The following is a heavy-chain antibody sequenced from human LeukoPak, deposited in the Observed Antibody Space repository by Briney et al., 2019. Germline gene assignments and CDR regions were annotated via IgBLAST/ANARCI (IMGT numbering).Heavy chain of an antibody. CDR3: TREDPSWNYADS. CDR2: IYHTGST. CDR1: GYSISSGYY. V-gene: IGHV4-38-2*02. D-gene: IGHD1-1*01. Sequence: PSETLSPTCTVSGYSISSGYYWGWIRQPPGKGLEWIGNIYHTGSTYYNPSLKSRVTISVDTSKNQFSLKLSSLTAADTAVYFCTREDPSWNYADSWGQGTLVTVSS. J-gene: IGHJ4*02.